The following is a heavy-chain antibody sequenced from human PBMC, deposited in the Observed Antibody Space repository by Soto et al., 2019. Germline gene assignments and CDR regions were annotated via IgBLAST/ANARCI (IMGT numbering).Heavy chain of an antibody. J-gene: IGHJ3*01. D-gene: IGHD3-22*01. CDR1: GGSFSGYY. Sequence: SETLSLTCAVYGGSFSGYYWSWIRQPPGKGLEWIGEINHSGSTNYNPSLKSRVTISVDTSKNQFSLKLSSVTAADTAVYYCARGRHYYDSSGSKRAFDVWGQGTMVT. CDR2: INHSGST. CDR3: ARGRHYYDSSGSKRAFDV. V-gene: IGHV4-34*01.